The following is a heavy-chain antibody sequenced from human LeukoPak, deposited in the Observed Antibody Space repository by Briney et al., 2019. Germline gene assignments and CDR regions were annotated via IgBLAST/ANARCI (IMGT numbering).Heavy chain of an antibody. CDR2: INPNSGGT. CDR1: GYTFTGYY. D-gene: IGHD2-2*01. Sequence: GASVEVSCKASGYTFTGYYMHWVRQAPGQGLEWMGWINPNSGGTNYAQKFQGRVTMTRDTSISTAYMELSRLRSDDTAVYYCARDLGYCSSTSCYPSLFDYWGQGTLVTVSS. V-gene: IGHV1-2*02. CDR3: ARDLGYCSSTSCYPSLFDY. J-gene: IGHJ4*02.